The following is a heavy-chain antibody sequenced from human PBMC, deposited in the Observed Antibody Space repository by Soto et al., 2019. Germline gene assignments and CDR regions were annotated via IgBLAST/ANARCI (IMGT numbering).Heavy chain of an antibody. CDR1: GFTFSSYA. Sequence: GGSLRLSCAASGFTFSSYAMHWVRQAPGKGLEWVAVISYDGSNKYYADSVKGRFTISRDNSKNTLYLQMNSLRAEDTAVYFCARGPSSLTRFDYWGQGTLVTVSS. V-gene: IGHV3-30-3*01. J-gene: IGHJ4*02. CDR3: ARGPSSLTRFDY. CDR2: ISYDGSNK. D-gene: IGHD2-2*01.